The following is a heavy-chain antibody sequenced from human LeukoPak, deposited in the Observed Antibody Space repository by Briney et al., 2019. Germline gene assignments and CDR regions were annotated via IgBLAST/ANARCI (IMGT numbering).Heavy chain of an antibody. J-gene: IGHJ3*02. Sequence: GGSLRLSCAASGFTFSSYAMSWVRQAPGKGLEWVSVISGSGSSTDYADSVKGRFTISRDNAKNSLYLQMNSLRAEDTAVYYCARDRSDSSGYYYATDAFDIWGQGTMVTVSS. CDR2: ISGSGSST. CDR1: GFTFSSYA. CDR3: ARDRSDSSGYYYATDAFDI. D-gene: IGHD3-22*01. V-gene: IGHV3-23*01.